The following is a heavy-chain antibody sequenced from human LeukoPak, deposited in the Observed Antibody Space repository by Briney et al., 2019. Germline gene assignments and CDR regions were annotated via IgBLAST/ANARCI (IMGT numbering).Heavy chain of an antibody. J-gene: IGHJ4*02. D-gene: IGHD2-15*01. Sequence: PGGSLRLSCAASGFSFSSYAMSWVRQAPGKGLEWVSAISGSGGSTYYADSVKGRFTISRDNSKNTLYLQMNSLRAEDTAVYYCASSPIVAAHFDYWGQGTLVTVSS. CDR3: ASSPIVAAHFDY. V-gene: IGHV3-23*01. CDR1: GFSFSSYA. CDR2: ISGSGGST.